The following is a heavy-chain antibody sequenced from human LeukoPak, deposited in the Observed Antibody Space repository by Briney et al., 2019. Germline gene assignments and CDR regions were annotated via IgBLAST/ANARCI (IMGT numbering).Heavy chain of an antibody. V-gene: IGHV4-34*01. D-gene: IGHD6-13*01. CDR3: ARRYSSSPRFDP. CDR2: INHSGST. J-gene: IGHJ5*02. Sequence: SETLSLTCAVYGGSFSGYYWSWIRQPPEKGLEWIGEINHSGSTNYNPSLKSRVTISVDTSKNQFSLKLSSVTAADTAVYYCARRYSSSPRFDPWGQGTLVTVSS. CDR1: GGSFSGYY.